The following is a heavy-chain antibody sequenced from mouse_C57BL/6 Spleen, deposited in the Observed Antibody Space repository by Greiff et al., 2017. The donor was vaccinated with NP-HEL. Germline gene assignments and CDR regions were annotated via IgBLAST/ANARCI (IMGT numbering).Heavy chain of an antibody. Sequence: VQLQQSGPGLVAPSQSLSITCTVSGFSLTSYAISWVRQPPGKGLEWLGVIWTGGGTNYNSALKSRLSISKDNSKSQVFLKMNSLQTDDTARYYCARNAGDGNSYAMDYWGQGTSVTVSS. CDR3: ARNAGDGNSYAMDY. V-gene: IGHV2-9-1*01. D-gene: IGHD2-1*01. CDR2: IWTGGGT. J-gene: IGHJ4*01. CDR1: GFSLTSYA.